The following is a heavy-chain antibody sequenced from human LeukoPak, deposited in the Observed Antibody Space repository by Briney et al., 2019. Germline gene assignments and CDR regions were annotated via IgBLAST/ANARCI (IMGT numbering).Heavy chain of an antibody. J-gene: IGHJ4*02. CDR1: GFTFSTYS. Sequence: GGSLRLSCAASGFTFSTYSMNWVSQAPGKGLEWVSYISSSGGTIYYADSVKGRFTISRDNAKNSLYLQMNSLRAEDTAVYYCASPSSVLDMGIIPFDFWGQGTLVTVSS. V-gene: IGHV3-48*04. D-gene: IGHD3-3*01. CDR3: ASPSSVLDMGIIPFDF. CDR2: ISSSGGTI.